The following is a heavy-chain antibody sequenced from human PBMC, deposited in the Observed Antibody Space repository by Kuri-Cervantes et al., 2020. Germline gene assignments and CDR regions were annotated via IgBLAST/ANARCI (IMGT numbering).Heavy chain of an antibody. D-gene: IGHD6-19*01. Sequence: GESLKISCAASGFTFSSTHGMSWVRQAPGKGLEWVSSVSGSGDSTFYADSVKGRFTISRDNAKNSLYLQMNSLRAEDTAVYYCARGGIAVAGTYYWGQGTLVTVSS. CDR3: ARGGIAVAGTYY. CDR1: GFTFSSTHG. CDR2: VSGSGDST. J-gene: IGHJ4*02. V-gene: IGHV3-21*03.